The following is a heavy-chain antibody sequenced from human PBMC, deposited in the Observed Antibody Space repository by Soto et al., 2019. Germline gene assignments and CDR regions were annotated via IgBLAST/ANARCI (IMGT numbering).Heavy chain of an antibody. J-gene: IGHJ4*02. Sequence: SETLSLTCAVYGVSFSGYYWSWIRQPPGKGLEWIGEINHSGSTNYNPSLKSRVTISVDTSKNQFSLKLSSVTAADTAVYYCARPYSSSSRAGTLFSHFYDYWGQGTLVTVSS. CDR2: INHSGST. D-gene: IGHD6-6*01. V-gene: IGHV4-34*01. CDR1: GVSFSGYY. CDR3: ARPYSSSSRAGTLFSHFYDY.